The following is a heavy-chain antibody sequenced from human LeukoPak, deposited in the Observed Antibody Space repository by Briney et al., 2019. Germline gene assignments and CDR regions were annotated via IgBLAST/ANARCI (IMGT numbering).Heavy chain of an antibody. Sequence: GGSLRLSCAASGFTFSSYSMNWVRQAPGKGLEWVSYISSSSSTIYYADSVKGRFTISRDNAKNSLYLQMNSLRAEDTAVYYCARAPTYCSSTSCYPEAFDIWGQGTMVTVSS. V-gene: IGHV3-48*01. J-gene: IGHJ3*02. CDR3: ARAPTYCSSTSCYPEAFDI. D-gene: IGHD2-2*01. CDR1: GFTFSSYS. CDR2: ISSSSSTI.